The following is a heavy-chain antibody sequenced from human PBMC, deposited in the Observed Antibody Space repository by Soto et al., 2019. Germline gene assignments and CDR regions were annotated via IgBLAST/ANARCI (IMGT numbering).Heavy chain of an antibody. CDR2: ISGSGGST. CDR3: AKEVNCSGGSCYNY. V-gene: IGHV3-23*01. Sequence: GGSLRLSCAASGFTFSSYAMSWVRQAPGKGLEWVSAISGSGGSTYYADSVKGRFTISRDNSKNTLYLQMNSLGAEDTAVYYCAKEVNCSGGSCYNYWGQGTLVTVSS. D-gene: IGHD2-15*01. CDR1: GFTFSSYA. J-gene: IGHJ4*02.